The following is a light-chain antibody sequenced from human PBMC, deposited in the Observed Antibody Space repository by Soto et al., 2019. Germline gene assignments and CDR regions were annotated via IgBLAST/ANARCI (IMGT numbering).Light chain of an antibody. CDR2: DAS. V-gene: IGKV3-11*01. Sequence: PGERATLSCRTSQRVSNYLLWYRQRPGQPPRLLIYDASKRATGIPARFSGSGSGTDFTLTISSLEPEDFAVYYCHQRSDWPWTFGQGTKVEIK. J-gene: IGKJ1*01. CDR1: QRVSNY. CDR3: HQRSDWPWT.